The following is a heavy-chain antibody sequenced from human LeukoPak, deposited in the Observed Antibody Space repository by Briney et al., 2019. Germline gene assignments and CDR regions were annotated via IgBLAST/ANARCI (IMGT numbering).Heavy chain of an antibody. CDR3: ARLSRIAAAGDYDYHSLDV. D-gene: IGHD6-13*01. Sequence: PSETLSLTCTVSGGIINGYGWSWIRQPPGKGLEWIGEVYYSGSTEHNPSPKSRVTISTDTSNNQLSLKLNYVAAADTAVYYCARLSRIAAAGDYDYHSLDVWGQGTTVTVSS. CDR2: VYYSGST. CDR1: GGIINGYG. V-gene: IGHV4-59*13. J-gene: IGHJ6*02.